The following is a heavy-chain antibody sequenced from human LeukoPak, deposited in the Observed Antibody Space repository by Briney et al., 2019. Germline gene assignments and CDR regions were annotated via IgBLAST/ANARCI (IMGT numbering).Heavy chain of an antibody. CDR1: GFXFDDYG. CDR2: INWNGGST. V-gene: IGHV3-20*04. CDR3: ARGTLKAAATDFDY. Sequence: PGGSLRLSCAASGFXFDDYGMSWVRQAPGKGQEWVSSINWNGGSTGYADSVKGRFTISRDNAKNSLYLQMNSLRAEDTALYYCARGTLKAAATDFDYWGQGTLVTVSS. J-gene: IGHJ4*02. D-gene: IGHD6-13*01.